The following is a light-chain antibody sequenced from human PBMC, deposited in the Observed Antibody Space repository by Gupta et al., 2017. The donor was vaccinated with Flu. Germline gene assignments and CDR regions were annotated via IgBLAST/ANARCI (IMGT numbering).Light chain of an antibody. Sequence: QSVLTPPPSASGTPGQRVTISCSGSRFNIGINGVNWYQQPPGTAPKLLIYSNIQRPSGVPDRFSGSRSGTSASLAISGLQPEDEAEYYCAAWDDSLTVVVFGGGTKLTVL. J-gene: IGLJ2*01. V-gene: IGLV1-44*01. CDR2: SNI. CDR3: AAWDDSLTVVV. CDR1: RFNIGING.